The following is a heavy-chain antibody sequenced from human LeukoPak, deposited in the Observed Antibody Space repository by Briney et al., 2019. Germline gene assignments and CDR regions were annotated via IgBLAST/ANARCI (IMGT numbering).Heavy chain of an antibody. D-gene: IGHD2-21*01. V-gene: IGHV4-61*02. Sequence: PSKTLSLTCTVSGGSISSGSYYWSWIRQPAGKGLEWIGRIYTSGSTNYNPSLKSRVTISVDTSKNQFSLKLSSVTAADTAVYYCARAYCGGDCYNPFDYWGQGTLVTVSS. CDR3: ARAYCGGDCYNPFDY. J-gene: IGHJ4*02. CDR2: IYTSGST. CDR1: GGSISSGSYY.